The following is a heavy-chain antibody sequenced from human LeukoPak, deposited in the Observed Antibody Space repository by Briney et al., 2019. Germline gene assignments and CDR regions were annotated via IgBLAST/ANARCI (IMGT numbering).Heavy chain of an antibody. CDR2: IHWDGDST. V-gene: IGHV3-43*01. J-gene: IGHJ4*02. CDR3: AKGDTAMETTLDY. D-gene: IGHD5-18*01. CDR1: GFTFDDYT. Sequence: GGSLRLSCAASGFTFDDYTMHWVRQGPGKGLEWVSLIHWDGDSTYYADSVKGRFTISRDNSKNSLYLQMNSLRTEDTALYYCAKGDTAMETTLDYWGQGTLVTVSS.